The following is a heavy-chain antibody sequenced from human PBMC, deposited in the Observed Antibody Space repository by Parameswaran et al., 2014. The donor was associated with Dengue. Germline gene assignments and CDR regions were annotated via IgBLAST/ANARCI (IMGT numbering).Heavy chain of an antibody. CDR2: ISSSSSYI. V-gene: IGHV3-21*01. CDR1: GFTFSSYS. J-gene: IGHJ4*02. D-gene: IGHD3-16*02. Sequence: LSLTCAASGFTFSSYSMNWVRQAPGKGLEWVSSISSSSSYIYYADSVKGRFTISRDNAKNSLYLQMNSLRAEDTAVYYCARVSGLYYDYVWGSYRKYYFDYWGQGTLVTVSS. CDR3: ARVSGLYYDYVWGSYRKYYFDY.